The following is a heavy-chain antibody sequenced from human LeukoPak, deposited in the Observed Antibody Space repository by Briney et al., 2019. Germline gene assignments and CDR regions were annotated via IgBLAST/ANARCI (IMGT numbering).Heavy chain of an antibody. CDR2: IYYSGST. D-gene: IGHD3-16*02. CDR3: ARGDKYYDYVWGSYRYGGFDY. Sequence: SETLSLTCTVSGGSISSYYWSWIRQPPGKGLEWIGYIYYSGSTNYNPSLKSRVTISVDTSKNQFSLKLSSVTAADTAVYYCARGDKYYDYVWGSYRYGGFDYWGQGTLVTVSS. CDR1: GGSISSYY. V-gene: IGHV4-59*12. J-gene: IGHJ4*02.